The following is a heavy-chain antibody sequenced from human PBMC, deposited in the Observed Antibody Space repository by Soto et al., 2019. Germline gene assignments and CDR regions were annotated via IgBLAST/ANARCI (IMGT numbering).Heavy chain of an antibody. Sequence: ASVKVSCKASGGTFSSYAISWVRQAPGQGLEWMGGIIPIFGTANYAQKFQGRVTITADESTSTAYMELSSLRSEDTAVYYCARVSNRPPGNWFDPWGQGTLVTVSS. J-gene: IGHJ5*02. D-gene: IGHD7-27*01. CDR3: ARVSNRPPGNWFDP. CDR2: IIPIFGTA. CDR1: GGTFSSYA. V-gene: IGHV1-69*13.